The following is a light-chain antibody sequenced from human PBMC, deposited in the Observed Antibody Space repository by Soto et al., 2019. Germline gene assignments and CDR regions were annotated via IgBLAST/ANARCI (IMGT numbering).Light chain of an antibody. CDR3: QHYNGY. Sequence: DMPMTQAPTTLYASVGDRVTNTCRASQNISSWSAWYQQKPGKAPKGLIYDASTLESGVPSRFRGSGFGTEFTLTISSLQPDDFATYYCQHYNGYFGQGTKLEIK. J-gene: IGKJ2*01. V-gene: IGKV1-5*01. CDR2: DAS. CDR1: QNISSW.